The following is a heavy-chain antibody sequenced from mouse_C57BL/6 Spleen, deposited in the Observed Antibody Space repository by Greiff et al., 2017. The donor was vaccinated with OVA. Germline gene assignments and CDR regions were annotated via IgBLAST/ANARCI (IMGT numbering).Heavy chain of an antibody. CDR1: GYSITSGYY. CDR2: ISYDGSN. Sequence: EVQLVESGPGLVKPSQSLSLTCSVTGYSITSGYYWNWIRQFPGNKLEWMGYISYDGSNNYNPSLKNRISITRDTSKNQFFLKLNSVTTEDTATYYCARGDYGSSYVPFAYWGQGTLVTVSA. CDR3: ARGDYGSSYVPFAY. V-gene: IGHV3-6*01. J-gene: IGHJ3*01. D-gene: IGHD1-1*01.